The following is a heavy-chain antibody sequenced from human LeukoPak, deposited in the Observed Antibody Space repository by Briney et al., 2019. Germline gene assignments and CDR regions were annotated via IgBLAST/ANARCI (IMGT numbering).Heavy chain of an antibody. Sequence: GGSLRLSCAASGFTFSSCAMTWVRQAPGKGLEWVSAIRGSGGSTYYTDSVKGRFTISRDSSKNTLYLQMNSLRAEDTAVYYCAKGDIGGGIYYHMDVWGKGTKGTGSS. CDR1: GFTFSSCA. J-gene: IGHJ6*03. CDR2: IRGSGGST. CDR3: AKGDIGGGIYYHMDV. D-gene: IGHD3-16*01. V-gene: IGHV3-23*01.